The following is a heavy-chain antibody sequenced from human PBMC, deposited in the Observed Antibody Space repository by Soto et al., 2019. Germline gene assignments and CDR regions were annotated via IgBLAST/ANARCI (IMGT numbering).Heavy chain of an antibody. CDR2: TVATTGST. CDR3: ARVAGYGSGSRHFDS. Sequence: QVQLVQSGAEVTEPGASVKLSCKTSGYTFSTYGLTWVRQAPGQGLEWMGWTVATTGSTIYAQDFQGRVTVTTDRSTNTGYLELKSLTSDDTALYYCARVAGYGSGSRHFDSWGQGTLVTVSS. D-gene: IGHD3-10*01. V-gene: IGHV1-18*01. J-gene: IGHJ4*02. CDR1: GYTFSTYG.